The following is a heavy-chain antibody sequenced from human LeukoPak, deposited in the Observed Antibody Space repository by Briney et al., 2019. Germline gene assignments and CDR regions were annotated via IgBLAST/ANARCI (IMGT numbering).Heavy chain of an antibody. CDR2: ISYDGSNK. Sequence: GGSLRLSCAASGFIFSNYGMHWVRQAPGKGLEWVAVISYDGSNKYYADSVKGRFTISRDNSKNTLYLQMNSLRAEDTAVYYCARDKVPNVDIVATIGTFDYWGQGTLVTVSS. J-gene: IGHJ4*02. CDR3: ARDKVPNVDIVATIGTFDY. V-gene: IGHV3-30*19. D-gene: IGHD5-12*01. CDR1: GFIFSNYG.